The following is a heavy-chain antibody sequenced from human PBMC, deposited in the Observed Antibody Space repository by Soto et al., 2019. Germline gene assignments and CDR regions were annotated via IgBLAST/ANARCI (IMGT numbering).Heavy chain of an antibody. J-gene: IGHJ6*02. CDR2: MNPNSGNT. CDR1: GYTFTSYD. Sequence: ASVKVSCKASGYTFTSYDINWVRQATGQGLEWMGWMNPNSGNTGYAQKFQGRVTMTRNTSISTAYMELSSLRAEDTAVYYCAKDGGDWNLAMKYFHYGMDVWGQGTTVTVSS. D-gene: IGHD2-21*02. V-gene: IGHV1-8*01. CDR3: AKDGGDWNLAMKYFHYGMDV.